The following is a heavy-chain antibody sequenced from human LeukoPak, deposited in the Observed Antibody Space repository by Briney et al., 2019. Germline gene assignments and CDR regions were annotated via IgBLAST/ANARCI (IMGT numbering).Heavy chain of an antibody. J-gene: IGHJ4*02. CDR1: GFTFSSYW. Sequence: GGSLRLSCAASGFTFSSYWMSWVRQAPGKGLGWVANIKQDGSEKYYVDSVKGRFTISRDNAKNSLYLQMNSLRAEDTAVYYCAREVGYYYFDYWGQGTLVTVSS. CDR2: IKQDGSEK. D-gene: IGHD1-26*01. V-gene: IGHV3-7*01. CDR3: AREVGYYYFDY.